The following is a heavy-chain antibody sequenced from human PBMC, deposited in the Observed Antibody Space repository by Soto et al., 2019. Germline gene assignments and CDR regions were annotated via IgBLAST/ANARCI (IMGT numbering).Heavy chain of an antibody. CDR2: INAGNGDT. CDR3: ARLCCSSSLFSYYYYGMDV. J-gene: IGHJ6*02. D-gene: IGHD2-2*01. V-gene: IGHV1-3*01. CDR1: GYTFSNCA. Sequence: ASVKVSCKASGYTFSNCAMHWVRQAPGQGLEWMGWINAGNGDTKYSQKFQDRVTITRDTSASTAYMELSSLRFEDTAVYYCARLCCSSSLFSYYYYGMDVWGQGTTVTVSS.